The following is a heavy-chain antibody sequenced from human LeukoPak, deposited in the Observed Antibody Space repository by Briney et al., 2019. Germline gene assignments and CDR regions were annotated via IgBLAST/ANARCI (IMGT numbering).Heavy chain of an antibody. CDR2: IYTSGST. CDR1: GGSISSYY. D-gene: IGHD4-11*01. Sequence: KPSETLSLTCTVSGGSISSYYWSCIRQPAGKGLEWIGRIYTSGSTNYNPSLKSRVTMSVDTSKNQFSLKLSSVTAADTAVYYCARDTVTGYDYYYYMDVWGKRTTVTVSS. V-gene: IGHV4-4*07. CDR3: ARDTVTGYDYYYYMDV. J-gene: IGHJ6*03.